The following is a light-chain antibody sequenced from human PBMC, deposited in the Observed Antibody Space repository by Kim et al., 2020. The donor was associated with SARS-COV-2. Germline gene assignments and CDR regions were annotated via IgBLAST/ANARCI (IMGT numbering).Light chain of an antibody. V-gene: IGKV3-20*01. J-gene: IGKJ1*01. Sequence: PGERATLSCRASQSVTSDYLAWYQQKPGRAPRLLIYSASARATGIPDRFSGSGSGTDFTLTIARLEPEDFAVYYCQQYGDFRTFGQGTKVDIK. CDR3: QQYGDFRT. CDR1: QSVTSDY. CDR2: SAS.